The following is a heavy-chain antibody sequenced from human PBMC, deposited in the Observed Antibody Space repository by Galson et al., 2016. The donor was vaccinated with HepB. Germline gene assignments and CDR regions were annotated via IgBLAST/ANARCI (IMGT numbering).Heavy chain of an antibody. D-gene: IGHD2-15*01. CDR1: GGSISSSNYY. CDR2: IYYSGST. V-gene: IGHV4-39*01. Sequence: SETLSLTCTVSGGSISSSNYYWGWIRQPPGKGLEWIGSIYYSGSTYYNPSLKSRVTMSVDTSKNQFSLKLNSVTAADTAMYYCARQIVVVVAATRGVDWFDPWGQGTLVTVSS. CDR3: ARQIVVVVAATRGVDWFDP. J-gene: IGHJ5*02.